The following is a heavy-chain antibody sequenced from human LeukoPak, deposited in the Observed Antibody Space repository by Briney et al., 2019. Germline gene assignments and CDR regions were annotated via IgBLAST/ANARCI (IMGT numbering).Heavy chain of an antibody. CDR1: GGSISSYY. V-gene: IGHV4-4*07. J-gene: IGHJ2*01. Sequence: PSETLSLTCTVSGGSISSYYWTWIRQPAGKGLEWIGRIYTSGSSSGSTNYNPYLKSRVTMSVDTSNNQFSLKLSSVTASDTAVYYCARHQIAAAGNWYFDLWGRGTLVTVSS. CDR3: ARHQIAAAGNWYFDL. CDR2: IYTSGSSSGST. D-gene: IGHD6-13*01.